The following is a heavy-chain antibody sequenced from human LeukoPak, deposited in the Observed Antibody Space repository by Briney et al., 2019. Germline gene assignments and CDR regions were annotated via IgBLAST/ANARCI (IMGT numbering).Heavy chain of an antibody. CDR3: AREMGSGWYYYYYMDV. Sequence: PSETLSLTCAVYGGSFSGYYWSWIRQPPGKGLEWIGEINHSGSTNYNPSLKSRVTISVDTSKNQFSLKLSSVTAADTAVYYCAREMGSGWYYYYYMDVWGKGTTVTVSS. D-gene: IGHD6-19*01. J-gene: IGHJ6*03. V-gene: IGHV4-34*01. CDR2: INHSGST. CDR1: GGSFSGYY.